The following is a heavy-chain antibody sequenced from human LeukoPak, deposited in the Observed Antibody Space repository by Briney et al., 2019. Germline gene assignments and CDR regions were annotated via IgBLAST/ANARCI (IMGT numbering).Heavy chain of an antibody. CDR3: ARVSVSYYYDSSGSPDAFDI. D-gene: IGHD3-22*01. V-gene: IGHV4-59*01. CDR2: IYYSGST. CDR1: GGSISSYY. Sequence: SETLSLTCTVSGGSISSYYWSWIRQPPGKGLEWIGYIYYSGSTNYNPSLKSRVTISVGTSKNQFSLKLSSVTAADTAVYYCARVSVSYYYDSSGSPDAFDIWGQGTMVTVSS. J-gene: IGHJ3*02.